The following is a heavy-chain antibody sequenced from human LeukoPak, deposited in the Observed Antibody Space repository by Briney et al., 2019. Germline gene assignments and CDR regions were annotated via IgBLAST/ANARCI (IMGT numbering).Heavy chain of an antibody. D-gene: IGHD7-27*01. CDR3: ARDRDWGQDY. CDR2: INPNSGGT. J-gene: IGHJ4*02. CDR1: GYTFTGYY. Sequence: EASVTVSCRASGYTFTGYYMHWVRQAPGQGLEWMGWINPNSGGTNYAQKFQGRVAMTRDTSISTAYMELSRLISDDTAVYYCARDRDWGQDYWGQGTLVTVSS. V-gene: IGHV1-2*02.